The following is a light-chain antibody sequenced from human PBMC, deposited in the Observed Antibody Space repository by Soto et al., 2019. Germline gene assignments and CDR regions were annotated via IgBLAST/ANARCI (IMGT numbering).Light chain of an antibody. Sequence: QSVLNQPASVSGSPGQSVTISCPGNSSDVCGYNYVSWYQQHPGKAPKLMIYDVSNRPSGVSNRFSGSKSGNTASLTISGLQAEDEADYYCSSYTSSSTLSYVFGTGTKVTVL. CDR3: SSYTSSSTLSYV. CDR1: SSDVCGYNY. J-gene: IGLJ1*01. CDR2: DVS. V-gene: IGLV2-14*01.